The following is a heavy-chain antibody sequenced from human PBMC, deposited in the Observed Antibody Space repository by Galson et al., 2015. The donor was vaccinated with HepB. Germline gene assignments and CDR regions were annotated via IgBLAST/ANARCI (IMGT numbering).Heavy chain of an antibody. J-gene: IGHJ4*02. CDR2: FIPLHDIT. D-gene: IGHD2-2*01. V-gene: IGHV1-69*04. CDR1: GGTFSTYA. CDR3: ARESLYCSSTNCYDSGGTVDY. Sequence: SVKVSCKASGGTFSTYAVNWVRQAPGQGLEWMGRFIPLHDITDYAQKFQGRVTITADGSTTTAYMELSSLRSDDTGVYYCARESLYCSSTNCYDSGGTVDYWGQGTPVSVSS.